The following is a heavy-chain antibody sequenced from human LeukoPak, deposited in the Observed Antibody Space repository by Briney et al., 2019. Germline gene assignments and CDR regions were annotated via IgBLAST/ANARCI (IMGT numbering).Heavy chain of an antibody. CDR1: GYTLTELS. V-gene: IGHV1-24*01. CDR2: FDPEDGET. D-gene: IGHD2-2*01. CDR3: ATAQKEYQLLLGLVHDAFDI. Sequence: ASVKVSCKVSGYTLTELSMHWVRQAPGKGLEWMGGFDPEDGETIYAQKFQGRVTMTEDTSTDTAYMELSSLRSEDTAVYYCATAQKEYQLLLGLVHDAFDIWGQGTMVTVSS. J-gene: IGHJ3*02.